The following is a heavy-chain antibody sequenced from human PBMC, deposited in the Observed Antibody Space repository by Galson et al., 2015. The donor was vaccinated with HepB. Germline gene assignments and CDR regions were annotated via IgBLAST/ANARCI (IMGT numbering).Heavy chain of an antibody. J-gene: IGHJ4*02. CDR1: GFSLSNARMG. Sequence: PALVKPTQTLTLTCTVSGFSLSNARMGVSWIRQPPGKALEWLAHLFSNDEKSYSTSLKSRLTISKDTSKSQVVLTMTNMDPVDTATYYCARIPDGSGIIVGFDYWGQGTLVTVSS. D-gene: IGHD3-10*01. CDR2: LFSNDEK. CDR3: ARIPDGSGIIVGFDY. V-gene: IGHV2-26*01.